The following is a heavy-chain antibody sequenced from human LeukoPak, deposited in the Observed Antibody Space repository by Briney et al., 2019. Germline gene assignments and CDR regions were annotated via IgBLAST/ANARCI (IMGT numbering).Heavy chain of an antibody. CDR3: ARALAWGGSSYSYYYMDV. CDR2: INPNSGNA. Sequence: ASVKVSCKASGYAFSDYDINWVRQATGQGLEWMGWINPNSGNAGYAQKFQGRVTMTRNTSISTAYMELSSLRSEDTAVYYCARALAWGGSSYSYYYMDVWDKGTTVTVSS. J-gene: IGHJ6*03. D-gene: IGHD1-26*01. CDR1: GYAFSDYD. V-gene: IGHV1-8*01.